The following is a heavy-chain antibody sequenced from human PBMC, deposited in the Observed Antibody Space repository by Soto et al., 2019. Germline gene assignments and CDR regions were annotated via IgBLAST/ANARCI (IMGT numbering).Heavy chain of an antibody. CDR1: GYTFTSYY. Sequence: ASVKVSCKASGYTFTSYYMHWWHQPPGQGLEWMGIINPSGGSTSYAQKFQGRVTMTRDTSTSTVYMELSSLRSEDTAVYYCARVADVDTDGMDVWGQGTTVTVSS. CDR2: INPSGGST. V-gene: IGHV1-46*01. CDR3: ARVADVDTDGMDV. D-gene: IGHD5-18*01. J-gene: IGHJ6*02.